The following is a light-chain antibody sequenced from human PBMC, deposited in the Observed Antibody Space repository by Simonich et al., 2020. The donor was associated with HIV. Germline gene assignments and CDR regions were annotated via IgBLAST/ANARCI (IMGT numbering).Light chain of an antibody. J-gene: IGKJ5*01. Sequence: DIVMTQSPDSLAVSLGERATINCKSSQSILYSSNNMNYLTWYQQKPGQPPKLLIYWASTRESGVPDRFSGSGSGTDVTLTISSLQAEDVAVYYCQQYYSTPTFGQGTRLEIK. CDR1: QSILYSSNNMNY. CDR2: WAS. CDR3: QQYYSTPT. V-gene: IGKV4-1*01.